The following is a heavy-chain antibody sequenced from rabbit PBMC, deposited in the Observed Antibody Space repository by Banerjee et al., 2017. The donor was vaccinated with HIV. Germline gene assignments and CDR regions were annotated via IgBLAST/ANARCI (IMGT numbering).Heavy chain of an antibody. CDR3: ARAVYAGTGYLYDL. CDR1: GFSFSSSYW. D-gene: IGHD8-1*01. Sequence: QEQLEESGGDLVKPEGSLTLTCTASGFSFSSSYWICWVRQAPGKGLEWIACIYAGSSGSTYYASWAKGRFTVSKTSSTTVTLQMTSLTAADTATYFCARAVYAGTGYLYDLWGQGTLVTVS. V-gene: IGHV1S45*01. J-gene: IGHJ3*01. CDR2: IYAGSSGST.